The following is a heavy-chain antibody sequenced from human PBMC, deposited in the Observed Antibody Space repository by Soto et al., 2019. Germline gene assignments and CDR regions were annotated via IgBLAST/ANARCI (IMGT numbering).Heavy chain of an antibody. V-gene: IGHV1-46*01. J-gene: IGHJ4*02. CDR1: GYTFTSYY. CDR3: ARDLRGYYDSSGSYPEYFDY. D-gene: IGHD3-22*01. CDR2: INPSGGST. Sequence: ASVKVSCKASGYTFTSYYMHWVRQAPGQGLEWMGIINPSGGSTSYAQKFQGRVTMTRDTSTSTVYMELSSLRSEDTAVYYCARDLRGYYDSSGSYPEYFDYWGQGTLVTVSS.